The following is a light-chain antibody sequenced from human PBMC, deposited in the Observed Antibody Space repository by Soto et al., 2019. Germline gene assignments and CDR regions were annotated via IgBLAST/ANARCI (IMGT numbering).Light chain of an antibody. CDR3: YSYRSGSAHV. Sequence: QSVLTQPASVSGSPGQSITISCTGTSSDFGGYNRVSWYQQHPDKAPKLIIYEVTNRPSGISNRFSGSKSGDTASLTISGLQAEDEADYYCYSYRSGSAHVFGTGTKVTVL. V-gene: IGLV2-14*01. CDR1: SSDFGGYNR. CDR2: EVT. J-gene: IGLJ1*01.